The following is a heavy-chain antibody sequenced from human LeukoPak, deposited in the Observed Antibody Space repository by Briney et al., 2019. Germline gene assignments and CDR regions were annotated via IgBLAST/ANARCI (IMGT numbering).Heavy chain of an antibody. CDR1: GGSFSGFY. D-gene: IGHD5-12*01. CDR2: INHSGST. Sequence: SETLSLTCAVYGGSFSGFYWSWLRQPPGKGLEWIGEINHSGSTNYNPSLKSRVTISVDTSKNQFSLKLSSVTAADTAVYYCARGYIFFSQSDIVATIFDYWGQGTLVTVSS. V-gene: IGHV4-34*01. J-gene: IGHJ4*02. CDR3: ARGYIFFSQSDIVATIFDY.